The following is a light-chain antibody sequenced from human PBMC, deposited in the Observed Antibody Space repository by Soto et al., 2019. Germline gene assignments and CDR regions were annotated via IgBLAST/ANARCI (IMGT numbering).Light chain of an antibody. Sequence: EIVLTLYPATLSVSQGERSTLSCRASQSVSSNLAWYQQKPGQAPRLLIYGASTRATGIPARFSGSGSGTDFTLTISRLEPEDFAVYYCQQDGSLSWTFGQGTKVDNK. V-gene: IGKV3-15*01. CDR1: QSVSSN. CDR3: QQDGSLSWT. J-gene: IGKJ1*01. CDR2: GAS.